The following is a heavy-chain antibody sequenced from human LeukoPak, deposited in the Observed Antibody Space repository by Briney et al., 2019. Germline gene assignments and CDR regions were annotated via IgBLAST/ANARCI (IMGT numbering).Heavy chain of an antibody. CDR1: GGSISSYY. V-gene: IGHV4-59*01. Sequence: SETLSLTCTVSGGSISSYYWSWIRQPPAKGLEWIGYIYYSGSTNYNPSLKSRVTISVDTSKNQFSLKLSSVTAADTAVYYCARGISPSGYLFDYWGQGTLVTVSS. J-gene: IGHJ4*02. D-gene: IGHD5-12*01. CDR3: ARGISPSGYLFDY. CDR2: IYYSGST.